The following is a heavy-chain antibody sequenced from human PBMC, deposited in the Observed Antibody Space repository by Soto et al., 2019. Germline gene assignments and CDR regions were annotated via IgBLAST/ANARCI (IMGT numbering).Heavy chain of an antibody. CDR2: IYVTGAV. D-gene: IGHD2-21*01. J-gene: IGHJ5*02. V-gene: IGHV4-31*03. CDR3: ARLRIATNNYKWFDP. Sequence: SETLSLTCSVSGAALNSGNYYWSWIRQAPGKGLEWIGHIYVTGAVDYNPSLRDRITISQDTSERQFSLNLRLVTAADTAVYYCARLRIATNNYKWFDPWGQGTLVTVSS. CDR1: GAALNSGNYY.